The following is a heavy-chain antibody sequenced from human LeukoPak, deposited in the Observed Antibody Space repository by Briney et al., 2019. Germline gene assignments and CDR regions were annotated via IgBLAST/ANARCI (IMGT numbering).Heavy chain of an antibody. V-gene: IGHV4-34*01. D-gene: IGHD2-2*01. J-gene: IGHJ5*02. CDR1: GGSFSGYY. Sequence: SETLSLTCAVYGGSFSGYYWSWIRQPPGKGLEWIGEINHSGSTNYNPSLKSRVTISVDTSKNQFSLKLSSVTAADTAVYYCARVRPLAGIVVVPAAIPFDPWGQGTLVTVSS. CDR2: INHSGST. CDR3: ARVRPLAGIVVVPAAIPFDP.